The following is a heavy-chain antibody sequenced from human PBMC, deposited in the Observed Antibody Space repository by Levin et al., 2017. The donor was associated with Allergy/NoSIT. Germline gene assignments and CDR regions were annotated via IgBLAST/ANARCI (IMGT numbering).Heavy chain of an antibody. CDR3: AKDLGSGYPDAFDV. Sequence: GGSLRLSCAASGFTFSSYSMSWVRQAPGKGLEWVSAISGSGDSTDYADSVKGQFTISRDNSENTLFLQMNNLRAEDTAVYYCAKDLGSGYPDAFDVWGQGTLVTVSS. CDR1: GFTFSSYS. V-gene: IGHV3-23*01. J-gene: IGHJ3*01. D-gene: IGHD3-3*01. CDR2: ISGSGDST.